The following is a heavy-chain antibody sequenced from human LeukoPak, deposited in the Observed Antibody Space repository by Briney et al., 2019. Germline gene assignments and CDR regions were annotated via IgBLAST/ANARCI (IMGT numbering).Heavy chain of an antibody. Sequence: SVEVSCKASGGTFSSYAISWVRQAPGQGLEWMGGIIPIFGTANYAQKFQGRVTITTDESTSTAYMELSSLRSEDTAVYYCARLSRGTTNRYYYYYMDVWGKGTTVTVSS. CDR1: GGTFSSYA. J-gene: IGHJ6*03. CDR3: ARLSRGTTNRYYYYYMDV. D-gene: IGHD4-11*01. CDR2: IIPIFGTA. V-gene: IGHV1-69*05.